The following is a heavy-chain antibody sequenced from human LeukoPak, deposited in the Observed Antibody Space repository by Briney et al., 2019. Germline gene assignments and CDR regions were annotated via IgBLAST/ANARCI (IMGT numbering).Heavy chain of an antibody. D-gene: IGHD4-23*01. CDR1: GGSISSGGYY. Sequence: SETLSLTYTVSGGSISSGGYYWSWIRQHPGKGLEWIGYIYYSGSTYYNPSLKSRVTISVDTSKNQFSLKLSSVTAADTAVYYCARAKGGKAGGDAFGIWGQGTMVTVSS. J-gene: IGHJ3*02. CDR2: IYYSGST. V-gene: IGHV4-31*03. CDR3: ARAKGGKAGGDAFGI.